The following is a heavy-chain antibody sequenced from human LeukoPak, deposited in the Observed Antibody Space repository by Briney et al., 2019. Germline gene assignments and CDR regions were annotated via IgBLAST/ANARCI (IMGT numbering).Heavy chain of an antibody. CDR2: IYYSGST. D-gene: IGHD1-26*01. Sequence: GSLRLSCAASGFTFSSYWMSWVRQAPGKGLEWIGSIYYSGSTYYNPSLKSRVTISVDTSKNQFSLKLSSVTAADTAVYYCARDRVVGAYFDYWGQGTLVTVSS. V-gene: IGHV4-39*07. CDR1: GFTFSSYW. J-gene: IGHJ4*02. CDR3: ARDRVVGAYFDY.